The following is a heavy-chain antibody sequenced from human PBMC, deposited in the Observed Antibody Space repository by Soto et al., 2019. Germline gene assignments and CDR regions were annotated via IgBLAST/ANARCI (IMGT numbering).Heavy chain of an antibody. V-gene: IGHV4-39*01. D-gene: IGHD3-3*01. J-gene: IGHJ6*02. CDR2: IYYSGST. CDR3: ARHYVGGFWSGYYYYYGMDV. Sequence: SETLSLTCTVSGGSISSSSYYWGWIRQPPGKGLEWIGSIYYSGSTYYNPSLKSRVTISVDTSKNQFSLKLSSVTAADTAVYYCARHYVGGFWSGYYYYYGMDVWGQGTTVTVSS. CDR1: GGSISSSSYY.